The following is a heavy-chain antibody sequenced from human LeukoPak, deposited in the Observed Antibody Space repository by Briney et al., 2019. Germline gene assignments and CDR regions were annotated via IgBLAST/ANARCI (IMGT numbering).Heavy chain of an antibody. J-gene: IGHJ4*02. CDR1: GGSFSGYY. D-gene: IGHD6-19*01. CDR3: ARQWLGSPDY. Sequence: SETLSLTCAVYGGSFSGYYWSWIRQPPGKGLEWIGEINHSGSTNYNPSLKSRVTISVDTSKNQFSLKLSSVTAADTAVYYCARQWLGSPDYWGQGTLVTVSS. V-gene: IGHV4-34*01. CDR2: INHSGST.